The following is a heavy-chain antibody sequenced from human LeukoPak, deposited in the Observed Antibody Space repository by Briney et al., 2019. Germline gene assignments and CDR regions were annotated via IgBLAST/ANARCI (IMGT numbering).Heavy chain of an antibody. CDR1: GYTFTSYG. CDR3: AREGYYDFWSGHYTYYYYYGMDV. D-gene: IGHD3-3*01. Sequence: GASVKVSCKASGYTFTSYGISWVRQAPGQGLEWMGWISAYNGNTNYAQKLQGRVTMTTDTSTSTAYMELRSLRSDDTAVYYCAREGYYDFWSGHYTYYYYYGMDVWGQGTTVTVSS. CDR2: ISAYNGNT. J-gene: IGHJ6*02. V-gene: IGHV1-18*01.